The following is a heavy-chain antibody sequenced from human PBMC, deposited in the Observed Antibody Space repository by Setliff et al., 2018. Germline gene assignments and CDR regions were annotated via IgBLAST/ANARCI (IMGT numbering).Heavy chain of an antibody. CDR2: IIPIFGTA. V-gene: IGHV1-69*06. J-gene: IGHJ4*02. CDR1: GYSFTSYG. CDR3: ARGLAYCGGYGSPHY. Sequence: SVKVSCKASGYSFTSYGISWVRQAPGQGLEWMGGIIPIFGTANYAQKFQGRVTITADKSTSTAYMELSSLRSEDTAVYYCARGLAYCGGYGSPHYWGQGTLVTVSS. D-gene: IGHD2-21*01.